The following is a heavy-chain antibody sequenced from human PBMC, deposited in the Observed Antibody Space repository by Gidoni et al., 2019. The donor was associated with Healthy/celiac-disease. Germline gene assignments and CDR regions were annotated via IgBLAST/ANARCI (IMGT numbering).Heavy chain of an antibody. J-gene: IGHJ6*02. V-gene: IGHV1-69*06. D-gene: IGHD3-22*01. CDR1: GCTFSSYA. Sequence: QVQLVQSGAAVKKPGSSLKVSCKASGCTFSSYAISWVRLAPGQGLEWMGGTIPSCGTANYEQKFQCRVTINADKSTSTAYMELSSLRSEDTAVYYCARDSPYYYDSSGYVVQWGYYGMDVWGQGTTVTVSS. CDR2: TIPSCGTA. CDR3: ARDSPYYYDSSGYVVQWGYYGMDV.